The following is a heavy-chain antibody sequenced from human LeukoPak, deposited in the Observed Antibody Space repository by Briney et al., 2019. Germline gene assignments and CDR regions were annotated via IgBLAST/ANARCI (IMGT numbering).Heavy chain of an antibody. D-gene: IGHD3-10*01. CDR3: ARSYFGSGTFNGFDY. Sequence: SETLSLTCTVSGGSISSGSHYWSWIRQPAGKGLEWIGRIYTSGSTNYNPSLKSRVTISVDTSKNQFSLKLSSVSAADTAVYYCARSYFGSGTFNGFDYWGQGTLVTVSS. CDR2: IYTSGST. V-gene: IGHV4-61*02. CDR1: GGSISSGSHY. J-gene: IGHJ4*02.